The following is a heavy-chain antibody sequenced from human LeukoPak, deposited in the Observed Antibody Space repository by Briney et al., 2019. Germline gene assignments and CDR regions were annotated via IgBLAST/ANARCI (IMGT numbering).Heavy chain of an antibody. CDR3: ARDSRIVVLNYYFDY. CDR1: GYXFTGYY. CDR2: INPNSGGT. J-gene: IGHJ4*02. Sequence: GASVKVSCKASGYXFTGYYMHWVRQAPGQGLEWMGWINPNSGGTNYAQKFQGRVTMTRDTSISTAYMELSRLRSDDTAVYYCARDSRIVVLNYYFDYWGQGTLVTVSS. V-gene: IGHV1-2*02. D-gene: IGHD3-22*01.